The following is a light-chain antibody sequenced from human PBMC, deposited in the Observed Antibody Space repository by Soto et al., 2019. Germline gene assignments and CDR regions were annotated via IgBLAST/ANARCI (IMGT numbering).Light chain of an antibody. V-gene: IGLV2-11*01. J-gene: IGLJ2*01. Sequence: QSALTQPRSVSGSPGQSVTISCTGTSSDVGGYNYVSWYQQHPGKAPKLMIYDGSKRPSGVPDRFSGSKSGNTASLTISGLKAEDGVDYSCCSYAGIYPHVVFGGGTKLTVL. CDR1: SSDVGGYNY. CDR3: CSYAGIYPHVV. CDR2: DGS.